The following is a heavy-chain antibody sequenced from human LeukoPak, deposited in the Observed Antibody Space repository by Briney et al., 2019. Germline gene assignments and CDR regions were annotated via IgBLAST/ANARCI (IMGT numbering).Heavy chain of an antibody. CDR2: ISAYNGNT. V-gene: IGHV1-18*01. D-gene: IGHD6-6*01. Sequence: ASVKVSCKASGYTFTSYGISWVRQAPGQGLEWMGWISAYNGNTNYAQKFQGRVTMTRDTSISTAYMELSRLRSDDTAVYYCARVRAARLPTDYWGQGTLVTVSS. J-gene: IGHJ4*02. CDR1: GYTFTSYG. CDR3: ARVRAARLPTDY.